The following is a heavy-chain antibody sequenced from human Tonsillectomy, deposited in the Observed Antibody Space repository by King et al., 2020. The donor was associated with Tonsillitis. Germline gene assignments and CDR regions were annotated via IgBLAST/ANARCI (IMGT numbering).Heavy chain of an antibody. CDR3: ARLEGDTYSGVDY. CDR1: GYSFSTYW. J-gene: IGHJ4*02. Sequence: QLVQSGAEVKKPGESLKISCKGSGYSFSTYWIGWVRQMPGKGLEWMGIIYPSDSDTRYSPAFQGQVTISADKSISTAYLPWSSLKASDTAMYYCARLEGDTYSGVDYWGQGTLVTVSS. V-gene: IGHV5-51*01. D-gene: IGHD2-21*01. CDR2: IYPSDSDT.